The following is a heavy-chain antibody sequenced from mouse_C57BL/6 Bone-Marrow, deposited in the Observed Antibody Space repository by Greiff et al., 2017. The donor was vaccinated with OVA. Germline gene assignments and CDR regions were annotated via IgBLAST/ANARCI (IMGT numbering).Heavy chain of an antibody. CDR1: GFTFSSYG. J-gene: IGHJ4*01. CDR2: ISSGGSYT. CDR3: ARHRYYYGSSYVSYAMDY. V-gene: IGHV5-6*01. D-gene: IGHD1-1*01. Sequence: EVQRVESGGDLVKPGGSLKLSCAASGFTFSSYGMSWVRQTPDQRLEWVATISSGGSYTYYPDNVKGRFTISRDNAKNTLYMQMSRLKSEDTAMYYCARHRYYYGSSYVSYAMDYWGQGTSVTVSS.